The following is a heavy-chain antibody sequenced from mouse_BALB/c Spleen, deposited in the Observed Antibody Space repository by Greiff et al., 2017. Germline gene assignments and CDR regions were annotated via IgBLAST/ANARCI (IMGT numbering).Heavy chain of an antibody. J-gene: IGHJ3*01. D-gene: IGHD1-2*01. CDR3: ARLDYYGYLAY. CDR2: ISSGSSTI. V-gene: IGHV5-17*02. Sequence: EVQGVESGGGLVQPGGSRKLSCAASGFTFSSFGMHWVRQAPEKGLEWVAYISSGSSTIYYADTVKGRFTISRDNPKNTLFLQMTSLRSEDTAMYYCARLDYYGYLAYWGQGTLVTVSA. CDR1: GFTFSSFG.